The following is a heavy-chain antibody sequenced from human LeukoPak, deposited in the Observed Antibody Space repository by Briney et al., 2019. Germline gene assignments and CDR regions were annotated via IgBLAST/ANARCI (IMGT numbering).Heavy chain of an antibody. CDR2: ISGSGGST. CDR1: GFTFSSYA. D-gene: IGHD3-9*01. CDR3: AKFQYDILTGYLDY. J-gene: IGHJ4*02. V-gene: IGHV3-23*01. Sequence: GGSLRLSCAASGFTFSSYAMSWVRQAPGKGLEGVSAISGSGGSTYYADSVKGRFTISRDNSKNTLYLQMNSLRAEDTAVYYCAKFQYDILTGYLDYWGQGPLVTVSS.